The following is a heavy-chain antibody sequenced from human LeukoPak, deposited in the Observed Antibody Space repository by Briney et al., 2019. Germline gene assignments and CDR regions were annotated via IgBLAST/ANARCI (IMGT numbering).Heavy chain of an antibody. CDR3: ARAFYDHDAFDI. V-gene: IGHV3-30*19. Sequence: GGSLRLSCAASGFTFSSYGMHWVRQAPGKGLEWVEVISYDGSNKYYADSVKGRFTISRDNSKNTLYLQMNSLRAEDTAVYYCARAFYDHDAFDIWGQGTMVTVSS. CDR1: GFTFSSYG. J-gene: IGHJ3*02. CDR2: ISYDGSNK. D-gene: IGHD2/OR15-2a*01.